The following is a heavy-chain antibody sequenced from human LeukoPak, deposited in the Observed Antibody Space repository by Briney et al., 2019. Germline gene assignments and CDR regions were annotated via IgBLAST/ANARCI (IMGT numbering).Heavy chain of an antibody. CDR1: GVTVSNNY. CDR2: IYSDGST. D-gene: IGHD2-15*01. Sequence: GGSLRLSCAASGVTVSNNYMNWVRQAPGKGLEWVSLIYSDGSTYYADSVRGRFTISRDNSKNTLYLQMNSLRAEDTAVYYCAKSRSGGGSCYNYWGQGTLVTVSS. J-gene: IGHJ4*02. CDR3: AKSRSGGGSCYNY. V-gene: IGHV3-53*01.